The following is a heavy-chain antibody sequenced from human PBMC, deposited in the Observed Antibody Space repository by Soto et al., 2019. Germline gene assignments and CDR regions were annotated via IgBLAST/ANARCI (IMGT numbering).Heavy chain of an antibody. CDR1: GYTFTGYY. CDR2: INPNSGGT. J-gene: IGHJ6*02. D-gene: IGHD6-19*01. CDR3: ARSAMAGDYYYYGMDV. V-gene: IGHV1-2*02. Sequence: GASVKVSCKASGYTFTGYYMHWVRQAPGQGLEWMGWINPNSGGTNYAQKFQGRVTMSTDTSTSTAYMELRSLRSDDTAFYYCARSAMAGDYYYYGMDVRGRGTTVTVSS.